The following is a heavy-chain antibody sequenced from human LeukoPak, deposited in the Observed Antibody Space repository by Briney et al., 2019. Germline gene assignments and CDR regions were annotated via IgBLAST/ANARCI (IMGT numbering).Heavy chain of an antibody. CDR3: ARVIRGYSYGYS. V-gene: IGHV1-69*04. J-gene: IGHJ4*02. D-gene: IGHD5-18*01. CDR1: GGTFSSYA. CDR2: IIPILGIA. Sequence: SVKVSCKASGGTFSSYAISWVRQAPGQGLGWMGRIIPILGIANYAQKFQGRVTITADKSTSTAYMELSSLRSEDTAVYYCARVIRGYSYGYSWGQGTLVTVSS.